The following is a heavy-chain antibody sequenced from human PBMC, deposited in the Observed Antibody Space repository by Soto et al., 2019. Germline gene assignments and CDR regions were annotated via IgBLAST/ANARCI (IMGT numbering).Heavy chain of an antibody. D-gene: IGHD2-2*01. V-gene: IGHV5-51*01. CDR2: IYPGDSDT. CDR3: ARRAGCSSTSCYYYYYYMDV. J-gene: IGHJ6*03. CDR1: GYSFTSYW. Sequence: AGESLKISCKGSGYSFTSYWIGWVRQMPGKGLEWMGIIYPGDSDTRYSPSFQGQVTISADKSISTAYLQWSSLKASDTAMYYCARRAGCSSTSCYYYYYYMDVWGKGTTVTVSS.